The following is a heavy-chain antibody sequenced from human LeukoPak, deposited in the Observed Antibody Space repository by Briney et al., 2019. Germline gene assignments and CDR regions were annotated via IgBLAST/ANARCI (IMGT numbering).Heavy chain of an antibody. CDR1: GGSFSGYY. J-gene: IGHJ6*03. D-gene: IGHD3-9*01. CDR3: ARMRGDFLTGHYSYYYYIDV. V-gene: IGHV4-34*01. Sequence: SETLSLTCAVYGGSFSGYYWSWIRQPPGKGLEWIGEINHSGSTNYNPSLKSRVTISVDTSKNQFSLNLTSVTAADTALYYCARMRGDFLTGHYSYYYYIDVWGKGTTVTVSS. CDR2: INHSGST.